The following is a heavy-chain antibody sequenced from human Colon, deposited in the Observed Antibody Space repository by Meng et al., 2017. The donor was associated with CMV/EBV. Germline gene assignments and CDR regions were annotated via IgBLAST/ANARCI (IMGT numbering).Heavy chain of an antibody. V-gene: IGHV3-21*01. CDR2: ISTSGTNI. CDR1: GFTFRSYT. J-gene: IGHJ4*02. Sequence: GESLKISCATSGFTFRSYTMHWVRQAPGKGLEWVSSISTSGTNIYYADSVKGRFTVSRDDARDSLYLQLNSLRAEDTALYYCARDKGFLGGTFDYCGQGTLVTVSS. CDR3: ARDKGFLGGTFDY. D-gene: IGHD3-10*01.